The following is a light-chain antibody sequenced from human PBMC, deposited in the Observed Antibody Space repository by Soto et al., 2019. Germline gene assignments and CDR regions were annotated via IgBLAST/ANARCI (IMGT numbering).Light chain of an antibody. CDR3: QQYENWPPRYT. V-gene: IGKV3-15*01. Sequence: PGERVTLSCRASQRVSTSLAWYQQKPGQAPRLLIYRASIRATGIAARFSGSGSGTEFTLTISSLQSEDFAVYYCQQYENWPPRYTFGQGTKLEIK. CDR2: RAS. J-gene: IGKJ2*01. CDR1: QRVSTS.